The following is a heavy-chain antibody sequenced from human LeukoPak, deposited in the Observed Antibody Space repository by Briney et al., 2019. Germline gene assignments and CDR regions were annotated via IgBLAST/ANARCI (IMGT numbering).Heavy chain of an antibody. D-gene: IGHD2-2*01. V-gene: IGHV4-4*07. J-gene: IGHJ3*01. CDR3: ARRRYCTATTCDAGGDAFDV. CDR2: IYPRGST. Sequence: SETLSLTCTVSGGSISSYYWSWIRQPAGKGLEWIGRIYPRGSTTYNSSLKSRVTMSADTSKNHFSLKLSSLTAADTAVYYCARRRYCTATTCDAGGDAFDVWGQGTMVTVSS. CDR1: GGSISSYY.